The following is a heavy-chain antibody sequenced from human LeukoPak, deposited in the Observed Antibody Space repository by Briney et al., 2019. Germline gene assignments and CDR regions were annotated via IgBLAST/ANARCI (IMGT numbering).Heavy chain of an antibody. CDR1: GFSLSASGMR. CDR3: ARIASGTNFDY. Sequence: SGPALVKPPQTLTLTCTFSGFSLSASGMRVGWIRQPPGKALEWLARIDWDDDKFYSTSLKTRLTISKDTSKNQVVLTLTNVDPVDTATYFCARIASGTNFDYWGQGTLVTVSS. CDR2: IDWDDDK. J-gene: IGHJ4*02. V-gene: IGHV2-70*04. D-gene: IGHD1-1*01.